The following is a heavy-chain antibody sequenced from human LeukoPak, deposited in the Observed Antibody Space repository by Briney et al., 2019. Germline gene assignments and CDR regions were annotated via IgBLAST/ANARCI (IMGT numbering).Heavy chain of an antibody. CDR3: ARKAQAVALFNWFDP. CDR2: IYTTGTT. D-gene: IGHD6-19*01. J-gene: IGHJ5*02. V-gene: IGHV4-4*07. Sequence: SETLSLTCTVSGGSISSDYWSWIRQPAGKGLEWIGRIYTTGTTNYSPSLKSRVTMSVDTSKNQFSLKLNSVTAADTAVYYCARKAQAVALFNWFDPWGQGTLVTVSS. CDR1: GGSISSDY.